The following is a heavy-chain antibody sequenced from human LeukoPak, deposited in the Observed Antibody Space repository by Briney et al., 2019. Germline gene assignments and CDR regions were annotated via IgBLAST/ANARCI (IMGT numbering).Heavy chain of an antibody. D-gene: IGHD3-10*01. CDR3: ARQVPGSGDYYIDY. CDR2: INPKSGDT. Sequence: GASVNVSCTTSGYTFIGYYIHWVRQAPGQGLEWMGRINPKSGDTNYAQKFQGRVSMTRDTSISTAYMDLSRLRSDDTALYYCARQVPGSGDYYIDYWGQGTLVTVS. CDR1: GYTFIGYY. V-gene: IGHV1-2*06. J-gene: IGHJ4*02.